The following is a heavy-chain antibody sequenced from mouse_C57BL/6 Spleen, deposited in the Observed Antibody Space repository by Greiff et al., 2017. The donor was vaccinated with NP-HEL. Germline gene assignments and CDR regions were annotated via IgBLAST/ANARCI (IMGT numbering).Heavy chain of an antibody. V-gene: IGHV1-82*01. Sequence: VQLQQSGPELVKPGASVKISCKASGYAFSSSWMNWVKQRPGKGLEWIGRIYPGDGDTNYNGKLKGKATLTADKSSSTAYMQLSSLTSEDSAVYFCARSCYDYDEYYWYFDVWGTGTTVTVSS. CDR2: IYPGDGDT. D-gene: IGHD2-4*01. CDR3: ARSCYDYDEYYWYFDV. J-gene: IGHJ1*03. CDR1: GYAFSSSW.